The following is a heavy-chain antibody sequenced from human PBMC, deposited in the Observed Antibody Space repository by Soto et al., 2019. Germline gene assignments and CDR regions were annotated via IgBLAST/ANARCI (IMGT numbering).Heavy chain of an antibody. V-gene: IGHV6-1*01. Sequence: SQTLALTCAISGDSVSGNSAAGNWIRQSPSRGLEWLGRTYYRSRWYNDYAVSVKSRITVTPDTSKNQFSLHLNSVAPEDPAVYYCAREFPSYVSGDSSLDSWGQGALVTVSS. CDR1: GDSVSGNSAA. CDR2: TYYRSRWYN. D-gene: IGHD2-21*02. J-gene: IGHJ4*02. CDR3: AREFPSYVSGDSSLDS.